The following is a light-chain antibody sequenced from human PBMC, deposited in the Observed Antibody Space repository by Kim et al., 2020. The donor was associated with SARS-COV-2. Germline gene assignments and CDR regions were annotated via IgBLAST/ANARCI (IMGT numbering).Light chain of an antibody. V-gene: IGKV1-27*01. CDR3: QKHDGAPLT. J-gene: IGKJ4*01. CDR1: QGINNY. Sequence: DIQMTQSPSSLSASVGDRVTITCRASQGINNYLAWYQQKPGQVPKLLISDASSLQSGVPSRFSGSGAGTEFTLTISSLQPEDVATYYCQKHDGAPLTFGGGTKLEI. CDR2: DAS.